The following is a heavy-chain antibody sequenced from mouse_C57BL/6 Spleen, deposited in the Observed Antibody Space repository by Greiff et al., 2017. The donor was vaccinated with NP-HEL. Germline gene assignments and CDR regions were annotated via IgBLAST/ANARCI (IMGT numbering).Heavy chain of an antibody. J-gene: IGHJ3*01. V-gene: IGHV1-15*01. CDR2: IDPETGGT. Sequence: VKLQESGAELVRPGASVTLSCKASGYTFTDYEMHWVKQTPVHGLEWIGAIDPETGGTAYNQKFKGKAILTADKSSSTAYMELRSLTSEDSAVYYCTRSSWFAYWGQGPLVTVSA. CDR3: TRSSWFAY. CDR1: GYTFTDYE.